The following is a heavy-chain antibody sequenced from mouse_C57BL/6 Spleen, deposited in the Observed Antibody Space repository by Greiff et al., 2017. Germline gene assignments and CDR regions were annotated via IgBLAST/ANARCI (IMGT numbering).Heavy chain of an antibody. CDR1: GYTFTDYY. Sequence: VQLQQSGPELVKPGASVKISCKASGYTFTDYYMNWVKQSHGKSLEWIGDINPNNGGTSYNQKFKGKATLTVDKSSSTAYMELRSLTSEDSAVYYCARGFSTTVVDYAMDYWGQGTSVTVSS. J-gene: IGHJ4*01. V-gene: IGHV1-26*01. D-gene: IGHD1-1*01. CDR3: ARGFSTTVVDYAMDY. CDR2: INPNNGGT.